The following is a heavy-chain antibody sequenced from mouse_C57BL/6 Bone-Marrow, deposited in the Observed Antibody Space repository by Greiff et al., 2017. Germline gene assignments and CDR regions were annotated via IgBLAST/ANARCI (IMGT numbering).Heavy chain of an antibody. CDR3: TTDTTPFAY. CDR2: IDPEDGDT. D-gene: IGHD1-1*01. CDR1: GFNIKDYY. V-gene: IGHV14-1*01. Sequence: VQLKQSGAELVRPGASVKLSCTASGFNIKDYYMHWVKQRPEQGLEWIGRIDPEDGDTEYAPKFQGKATMTADKPSNTAYLQLSNLTSEDTAVYYCTTDTTPFAYWGQGTLVTVSA. J-gene: IGHJ3*01.